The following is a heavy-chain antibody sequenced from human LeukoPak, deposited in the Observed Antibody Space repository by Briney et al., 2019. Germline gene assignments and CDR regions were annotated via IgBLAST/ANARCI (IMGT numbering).Heavy chain of an antibody. Sequence: SSETLSLTCTVSGGSISSGSYYWSWIRQPAGKGLEWIGRIYTSGSTNYNPSLKSRVTISVDTSKNQFSLKLSSVTAADTAVYYCARDPDYWGQGTLVTVPS. CDR2: IYTSGST. V-gene: IGHV4-61*02. J-gene: IGHJ4*02. CDR3: ARDPDY. CDR1: GGSISSGSYY.